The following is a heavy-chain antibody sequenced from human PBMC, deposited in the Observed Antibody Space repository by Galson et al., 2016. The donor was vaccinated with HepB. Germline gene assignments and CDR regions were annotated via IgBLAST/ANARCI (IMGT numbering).Heavy chain of an antibody. CDR2: IWYDGAKI. CDR1: GFTFSTYG. V-gene: IGHV3-33*01. CDR3: ARDMGTVKYYYGMDV. Sequence: SLRLSCAASGFTFSTYGMHWVRQAPGKGLEWVAVIWYDGAKIYYADSVEGRFTISRDNSKDTLYLQMNSLRAEDTAVYYCARDMGTVKYYYGMDVWGQGTTVTVAS. J-gene: IGHJ6*02. D-gene: IGHD5-18*01.